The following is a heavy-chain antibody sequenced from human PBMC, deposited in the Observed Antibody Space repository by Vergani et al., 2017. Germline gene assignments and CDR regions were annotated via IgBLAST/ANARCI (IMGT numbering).Heavy chain of an antibody. V-gene: IGHV4-59*01. CDR2: IYSSGST. D-gene: IGHD2-21*01. J-gene: IGHJ4*02. CDR3: ARDIPPGY. Sequence: QVQLQESGPGLVKPSETLSLTCTVSSGSISSYYWSWIRQPPGKGLEWIWYIYSSGSTNYNPSLKSRVTISVDTSKNQFSLTLSSVTAADTAVYYCARDIPPGYWGQGTLVTVSS. CDR1: SGSISSYY.